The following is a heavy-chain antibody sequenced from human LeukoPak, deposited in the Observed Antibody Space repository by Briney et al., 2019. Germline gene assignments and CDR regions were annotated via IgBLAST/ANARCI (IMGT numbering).Heavy chain of an antibody. CDR1: GGSINTNGHY. V-gene: IGHV4-39*01. CDR3: ARHFDF. J-gene: IGHJ6*02. CDR2: ISYSGTT. Sequence: PSETLSLTCTVSGGSINTNGHYWGWIRQSPGKGLEWIGSISYSGTTYYNPSLRSRVTISADTSKSQFSLNLSSVTAADTAIYFCARHFDFWGQGTTVTVSS.